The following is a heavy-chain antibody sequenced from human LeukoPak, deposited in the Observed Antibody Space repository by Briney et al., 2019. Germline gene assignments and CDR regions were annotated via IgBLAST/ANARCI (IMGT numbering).Heavy chain of an antibody. CDR1: GLTFEDYG. J-gene: IGHJ6*03. CDR3: ARVGSPDYDILTGYYRGYYYYYMDV. Sequence: GGSLRLSCAASGLTFEDYGMSWVRQVPGKGLEWVAGINWNGGSTDYADSVKGRFTISRDNAKNSLYLQMNSLRAEDTAVYYCARVGSPDYDILTGYYRGYYYYYMDVWGKGTTVTVSS. CDR2: INWNGGST. V-gene: IGHV3-20*04. D-gene: IGHD3-9*01.